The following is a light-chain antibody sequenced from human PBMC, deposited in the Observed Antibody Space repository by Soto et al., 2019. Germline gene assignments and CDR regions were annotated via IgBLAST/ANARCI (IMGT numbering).Light chain of an antibody. CDR1: QSISSY. Sequence: DIQMTQSPTSLSASVGDRVTITCRASQSISSYLNWYQQIPGKAPKLLIYAASSLQSGVPSRFSGSGSGTDFSLSICSLQSEDFATHYCQQSYSTPWTFGQGTKV. CDR2: AAS. J-gene: IGKJ1*01. CDR3: QQSYSTPWT. V-gene: IGKV1-39*01.